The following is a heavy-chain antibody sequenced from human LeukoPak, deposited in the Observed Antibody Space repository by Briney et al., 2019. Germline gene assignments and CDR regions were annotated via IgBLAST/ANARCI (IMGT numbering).Heavy chain of an antibody. CDR3: ARQGYYYGVDV. J-gene: IGHJ6*02. CDR1: GGSISSSNW. CDR2: IYYGGST. V-gene: IGHV4-39*01. Sequence: SETLSLTCAVSGGSISSSNWWSWVRQPPGKGLEWIGSIYYGGSTYYNPSLKSRVTISVDTSKNQFSLKLSSVTAADTAVYYCARQGYYYGVDVWGQGTTVTVSS.